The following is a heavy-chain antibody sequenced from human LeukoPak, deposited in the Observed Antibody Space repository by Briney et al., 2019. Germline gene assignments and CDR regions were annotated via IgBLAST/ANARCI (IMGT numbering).Heavy chain of an antibody. CDR1: GGSISSSY. Sequence: PPETLSLTCTVSGGSISSSYWSWIRQSLGKGLEWIGYIYYSGTTNYNPSLKSRVTISVDTSKNQFSLKLTSVTAADTAVYYCARTGPVVTPFDYWGPGIMVTVSS. D-gene: IGHD3-22*01. CDR2: IYYSGTT. J-gene: IGHJ4*02. CDR3: ARTGPVVTPFDY. V-gene: IGHV4-59*08.